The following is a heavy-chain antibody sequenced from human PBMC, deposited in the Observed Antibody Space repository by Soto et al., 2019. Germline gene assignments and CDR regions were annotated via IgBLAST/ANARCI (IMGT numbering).Heavy chain of an antibody. CDR3: ARVRRVYMDV. V-gene: IGHV4-31*03. J-gene: IGHJ6*03. CDR2: IYYSGST. Sequence: SETLSLTCTVSGGSISSGGYYWSWIRQHPGKGLEWIGYIYYSGSTYYNPSLKSRVTISVDTSKNQFSLKLSSVTAADTAVYYCARVRRVYMDVWGKGTTVTVSS. CDR1: GGSISSGGYY.